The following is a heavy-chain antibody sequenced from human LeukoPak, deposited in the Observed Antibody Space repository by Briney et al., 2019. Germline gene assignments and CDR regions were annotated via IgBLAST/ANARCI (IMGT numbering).Heavy chain of an antibody. J-gene: IGHJ6*04. CDR2: INPSGGST. CDR1: GYTFTSYY. V-gene: IGHV1-46*01. Sequence: ASVKVSCKASGYTFTSYYMHWVRQAPGQGLEWMGIINPSGGSTSYAQKFQGRVTMTRDTSTSTVYMELSSLRSEDTAVYYCARGYCSSTSCYGVIAGPNYGMDVWGKGTTVTVSS. D-gene: IGHD2-2*01. CDR3: ARGYCSSTSCYGVIAGPNYGMDV.